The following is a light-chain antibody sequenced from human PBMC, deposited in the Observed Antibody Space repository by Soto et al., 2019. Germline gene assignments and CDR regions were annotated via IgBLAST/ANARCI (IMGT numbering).Light chain of an antibody. V-gene: IGLV1-40*01. CDR2: ENN. J-gene: IGLJ1*01. CDR1: SSNIGAGYE. Sequence: QSVLTQPPSVSEAPGQRVTISCTGSSSNIGAGYEAHWYQQVPGTAPKLLIYENNNRPSGVPDRFSGSKSGTSASLAITGPQAEDEAEYYCQSYDSSPSGYVFGTGTKLTVL. CDR3: QSYDSSPSGYV.